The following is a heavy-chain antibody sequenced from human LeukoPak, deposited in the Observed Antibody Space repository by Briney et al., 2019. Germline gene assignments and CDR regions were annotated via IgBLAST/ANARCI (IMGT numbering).Heavy chain of an antibody. CDR2: IYPGDSDP. CDR3: ARHGLGSSWFGFDY. Sequence: GESLKISCKGSGYTFTTYWIGWVRQMPGKGLECVRIIYPGDSDPRYSPSFQGQVTISADKSISTAYLQWSSLKASDSAMYYCARHGLGSSWFGFDYWGQGTLVTVSS. CDR1: GYTFTTYW. V-gene: IGHV5-51*01. D-gene: IGHD6-13*01. J-gene: IGHJ4*02.